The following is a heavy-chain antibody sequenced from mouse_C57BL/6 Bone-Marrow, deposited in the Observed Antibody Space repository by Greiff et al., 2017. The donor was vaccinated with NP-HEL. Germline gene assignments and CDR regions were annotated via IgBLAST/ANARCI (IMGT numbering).Heavy chain of an antibody. J-gene: IGHJ1*03. CDR3: ARIYYYGSSHWYFDV. Sequence: QVQLQQPGAELVKPGASVKMSCKASGYTFTSYWITWVKQRPGQGLEWIGDIYPGSGSTNYNEKFKSKATLTVDTSSSTAYMQLSSLTSEDSAVYYCARIYYYGSSHWYFDVWGTGTTVTVSS. CDR1: GYTFTSYW. D-gene: IGHD1-1*01. V-gene: IGHV1-55*01. CDR2: IYPGSGST.